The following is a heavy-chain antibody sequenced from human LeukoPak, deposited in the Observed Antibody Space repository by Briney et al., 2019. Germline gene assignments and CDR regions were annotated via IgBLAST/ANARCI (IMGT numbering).Heavy chain of an antibody. CDR2: IIPIFGTA. D-gene: IGHD4-23*01. CDR3: ARVNGGNRIDYFDY. Sequence: GASVKVSCKASGGTFSSYAISWVRQAPGQWLEWMGGIIPIFGTANYAQKFQGRVTITADESTSTAYMELSSLRSEDTAVYYCARVNGGNRIDYFDYWGQGTLVTVSS. J-gene: IGHJ4*02. CDR1: GGTFSSYA. V-gene: IGHV1-69*13.